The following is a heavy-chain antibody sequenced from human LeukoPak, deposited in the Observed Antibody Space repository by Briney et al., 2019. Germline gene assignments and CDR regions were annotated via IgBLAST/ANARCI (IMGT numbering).Heavy chain of an antibody. CDR2: ISGSGGST. CDR3: AKAESYFDWSHPPFDH. J-gene: IGHJ4*02. V-gene: IGHV3-23*01. Sequence: PGGSLRLSCAASGFTFSNHAMSWVRQAPGKGLEWVSTISGSGGSTYYADSVKGRFTISRDNSKNTLYLQMNSLRAEDTAVYYCAKAESYFDWSHPPFDHWGQGTLVTVSS. D-gene: IGHD3-9*01. CDR1: GFTFSNHA.